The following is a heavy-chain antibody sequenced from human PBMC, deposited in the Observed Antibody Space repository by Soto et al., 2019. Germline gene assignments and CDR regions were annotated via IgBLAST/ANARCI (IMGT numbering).Heavy chain of an antibody. CDR2: IVVGSGNT. J-gene: IGHJ6*02. CDR3: AAAAALLGYYYGLDV. CDR1: GFTFSRSA. V-gene: IGHV1-58*02. D-gene: IGHD3-3*02. Sequence: SVKVSCKASGFTFSRSAMQWVRQARGQRLEWIGWIVVGSGNTNYAQKFRERVTITRDMSTSTAYMELSSLRSEDTAVYYCAAAAALLGYYYGLDVWGQGTTVTVSS.